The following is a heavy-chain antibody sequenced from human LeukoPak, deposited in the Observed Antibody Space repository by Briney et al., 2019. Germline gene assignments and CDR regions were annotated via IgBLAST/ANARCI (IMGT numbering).Heavy chain of an antibody. Sequence: GGSLRLSCAASGFTFSSYSMNWVRQAPGKGLEWVSSISSSSSYIYYADSVKGRVTISRDNAKNSLYLQMNSLRAEDTAVYYCARTGSVAYYYMDVWGKGTTVTVSS. CDR1: GFTFSSYS. CDR2: ISSSSSYI. V-gene: IGHV3-21*01. D-gene: IGHD1-14*01. CDR3: ARTGSVAYYYMDV. J-gene: IGHJ6*03.